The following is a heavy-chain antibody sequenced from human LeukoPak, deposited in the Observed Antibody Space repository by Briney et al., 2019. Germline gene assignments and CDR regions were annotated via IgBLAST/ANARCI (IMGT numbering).Heavy chain of an antibody. J-gene: IGHJ4*02. V-gene: IGHV3-23*01. CDR3: AKRDRQSAAWYYYDSSGYYFDY. CDR2: ISGSGGST. Sequence: GGSLRLSCAASGFTFSSYAMSWVRQAPGKGLEWVSAISGSGGSTYYADSVKGRFTISRDNSKNTLYLQMNSLRAEDTAVYYCAKRDRQSAAWYYYDSSGYYFDYWGQGTLVTVSS. CDR1: GFTFSSYA. D-gene: IGHD3-22*01.